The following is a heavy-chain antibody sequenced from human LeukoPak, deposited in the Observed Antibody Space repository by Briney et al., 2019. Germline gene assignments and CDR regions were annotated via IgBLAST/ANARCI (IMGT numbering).Heavy chain of an antibody. J-gene: IGHJ5*02. V-gene: IGHV1-2*06. CDR2: INPNSGGT. D-gene: IGHD6-19*01. CDR1: GYTFTGYY. Sequence: ASVKVSCKASGYTFTGYYMHWVRQAPGQGLEWMGRINPNSGGTNYAQKFQGRVTMTRDTSLSTAYMELSRLRPDDTAVYYCARAQGSGWGYNWFDPWGQGTLVTVSS. CDR3: ARAQGSGWGYNWFDP.